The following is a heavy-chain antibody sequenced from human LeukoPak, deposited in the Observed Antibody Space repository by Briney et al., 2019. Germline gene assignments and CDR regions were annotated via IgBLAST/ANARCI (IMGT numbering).Heavy chain of an antibody. J-gene: IGHJ3*02. D-gene: IGHD5-18*01. V-gene: IGHV3-21*01. Sequence: GSLRLSCAASGFTFSSYSMNWVRQAPGKGLEWVSSISSSSSYIYYADSVKGRFTISRDNAKNSLYLQMNSLRAEDTAVYYCARGEGYSYGNDDAFDIWGQGTMVTVSS. CDR3: ARGEGYSYGNDDAFDI. CDR2: ISSSSSYI. CDR1: GFTFSSYS.